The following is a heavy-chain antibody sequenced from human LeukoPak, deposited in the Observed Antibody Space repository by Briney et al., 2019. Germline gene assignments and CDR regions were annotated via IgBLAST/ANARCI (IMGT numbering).Heavy chain of an antibody. CDR3: ARERFGSGSYSFDY. V-gene: IGHV1-18*01. J-gene: IGHJ4*02. Sequence: ASLKVSCKASGYTFTSYGISSVRQAPGQGLEWMGWISAYNGNTNYAQKLQGRVTMTTDTSTSTAYMELRSLRSDDTAVYYCARERFGSGSYSFDYWGQGALVTVSS. D-gene: IGHD3-10*01. CDR1: GYTFTSYG. CDR2: ISAYNGNT.